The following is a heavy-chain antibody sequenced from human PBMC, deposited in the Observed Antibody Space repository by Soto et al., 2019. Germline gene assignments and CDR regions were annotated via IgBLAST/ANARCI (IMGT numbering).Heavy chain of an antibody. CDR1: EFTSSTYE. Sequence: EVQLVESGGGWFQPGGSRRSSCAALEFTSSTYEMHGVRQLPGKGREWVSAIGTAGDTNYPGSVKGRFTIPRENAKNSLYLQMNSLRAGDTAVYYCARGGIAAAGEYWYFDLWGRGTLVTVSS. D-gene: IGHD6-13*01. J-gene: IGHJ2*01. CDR2: IGTAGDT. V-gene: IGHV3-13*04. CDR3: ARGGIAAAGEYWYFDL.